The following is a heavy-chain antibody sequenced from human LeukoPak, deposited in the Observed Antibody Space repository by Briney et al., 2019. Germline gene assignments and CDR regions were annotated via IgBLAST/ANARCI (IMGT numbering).Heavy chain of an antibody. CDR2: ISSSSSYT. CDR1: GFTFSDYY. D-gene: IGHD6-19*01. Sequence: GALRLSCAASGFTFSDYYMSWIRQAPGKGLEWVSYISSSSSYTNYADSVKGRFNISRDNAKNSLYLQMNSLRAEDTAVYYCASSLRSSGWSNYFDYWGQGTLVTVSS. V-gene: IGHV3-11*06. CDR3: ASSLRSSGWSNYFDY. J-gene: IGHJ4*02.